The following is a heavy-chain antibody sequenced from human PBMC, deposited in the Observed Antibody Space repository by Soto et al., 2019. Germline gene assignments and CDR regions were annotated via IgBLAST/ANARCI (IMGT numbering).Heavy chain of an antibody. V-gene: IGHV4-34*01. CDR2: INHSGNT. Sequence: SETLSLTCAVYGVSFSGYYWSWIRQPPGKGLEWIGEINHSGNTNYNPSLKSRVTISVDTSKNQLSLKLSSLTAADTAVYYCARAYDFWSGYRKGPFDYWGQGTLVTVSS. CDR3: ARAYDFWSGYRKGPFDY. J-gene: IGHJ4*02. D-gene: IGHD3-3*01. CDR1: GVSFSGYY.